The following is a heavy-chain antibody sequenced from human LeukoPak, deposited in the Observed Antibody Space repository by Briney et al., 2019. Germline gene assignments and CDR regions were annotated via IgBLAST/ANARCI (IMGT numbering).Heavy chain of an antibody. J-gene: IGHJ5*02. CDR1: GFTFSTYW. D-gene: IGHD4-11*01. Sequence: GGSLRLSCAASGFTFSTYWMTWVRQAPGKGLEWVSYISSSGSTIYYADSVKGRFTISRDNAKNSLYLQMNSRRADDTAVYYCARLRSKYWFDPWGQGTLVTVSS. CDR2: ISSSGSTI. V-gene: IGHV3-48*04. CDR3: ARLRSKYWFDP.